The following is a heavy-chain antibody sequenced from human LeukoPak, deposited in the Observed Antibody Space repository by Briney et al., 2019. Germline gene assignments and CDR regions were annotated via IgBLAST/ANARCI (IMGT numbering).Heavy chain of an antibody. CDR3: AKDFDYGGNSGDSYDM. D-gene: IGHD4-23*01. CDR2: ISGSGAST. V-gene: IGHV3-23*01. CDR1: GFTFSSHA. Sequence: SGGSLRLSCVASGFTFSSHAMSWVRQAPGKGLEWVSAISGSGASTYYGDSVKGRFTISRDNSKNTLYLQMNSLSAEDTAVYYCAKDFDYGGNSGDSYDMWGQGTMVTVSS. J-gene: IGHJ3*02.